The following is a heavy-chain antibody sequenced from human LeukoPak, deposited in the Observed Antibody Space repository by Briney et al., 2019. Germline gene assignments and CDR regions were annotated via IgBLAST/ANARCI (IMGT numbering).Heavy chain of an antibody. D-gene: IGHD6-19*01. Sequence: SETLSLTCTVSGGSISSYYWSWIRQPPGKGLEWIGYIYYSGSTNSNPSLKSRVTISVDTSKNQFSLKLNSVTAADTAVYFCVRGGRGSDWGYYFDYWGQGTLVTVSS. CDR1: GGSISSYY. CDR2: IYYSGST. J-gene: IGHJ4*02. V-gene: IGHV4-59*12. CDR3: VRGGRGSDWGYYFDY.